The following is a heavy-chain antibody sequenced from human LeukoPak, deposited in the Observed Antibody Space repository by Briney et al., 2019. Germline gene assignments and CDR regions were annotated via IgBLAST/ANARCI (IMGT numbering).Heavy chain of an antibody. J-gene: IGHJ4*02. CDR3: SKKGQNGDCGKPV. Sequence: PGGSLRLSCAASGFTFSSYVMYWVRQAPGKGLECVASISRHSGASTYYAASVKGRFTISRDNSRSTLYLQMNSLRADDTAVYYCSKKGQNGDCGKPVWGQGTLVTVSS. D-gene: IGHD2-21*02. CDR1: GFTFSSYV. CDR2: ISRHSGAST. V-gene: IGHV3-23*01.